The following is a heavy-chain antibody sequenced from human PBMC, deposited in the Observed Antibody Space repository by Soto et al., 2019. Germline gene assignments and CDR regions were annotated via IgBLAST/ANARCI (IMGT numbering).Heavy chain of an antibody. CDR2: ISYDGSNK. Sequence: PGGSLRLSCAASGFTFSSYGLHWVRQAPGKGLEWVAVISYDGSNKYYADSVKGRFTISRDNSKNTLYLQMNSLRAGDSAVYYCAKEGTGYSSSRSGQTFYGLDVWGQGTTVTVSS. CDR3: AKEGTGYSSSRSGQTFYGLDV. D-gene: IGHD6-13*01. J-gene: IGHJ6*02. CDR1: GFTFSSYG. V-gene: IGHV3-30*18.